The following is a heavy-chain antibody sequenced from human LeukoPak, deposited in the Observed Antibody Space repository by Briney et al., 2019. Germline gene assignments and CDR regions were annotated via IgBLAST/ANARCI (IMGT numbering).Heavy chain of an antibody. CDR1: GFTFSSYW. V-gene: IGHV3-7*01. CDR2: IKQDGSET. J-gene: IGHJ4*02. D-gene: IGHD2-2*01. CDR3: ARVGSAYQLLSPMDY. Sequence: PGGSLRLSCAASGFTFSSYWMSWVRQAPGKGLEWVANIKQDGSETYYVDSVKGRFTISRDNAKNSLYLQMNSLRAEDTAVYYCARVGSAYQLLSPMDYWGQGTLVTVSS.